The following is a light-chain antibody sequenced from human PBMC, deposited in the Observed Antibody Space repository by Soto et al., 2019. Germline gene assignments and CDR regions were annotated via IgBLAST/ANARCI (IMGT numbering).Light chain of an antibody. Sequence: DTQMTQSPSSLSASVGDRITLTCRASQNVRSYLNWYQQKPGKAPNLLIYEASILQSEVPSRFSGDGYGTHFTLTISRRHPEDFATYYCQQTFSTPRTFGQGTKVEI. CDR1: QNVRSY. J-gene: IGKJ1*01. CDR2: EAS. CDR3: QQTFSTPRT. V-gene: IGKV1-39*01.